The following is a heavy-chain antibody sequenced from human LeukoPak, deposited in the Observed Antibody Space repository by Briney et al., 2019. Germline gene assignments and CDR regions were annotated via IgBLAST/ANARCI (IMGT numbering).Heavy chain of an antibody. J-gene: IGHJ4*02. D-gene: IGHD3-9*01. CDR3: AKDQAQGGYFDWFPSPFDY. CDR2: IRYDGSNK. V-gene: IGHV3-30*02. Sequence: GGSLRLSCAASGFTFSSYGVHWVRQAPGKGLEWVAFIRYDGSNKYYADSVKGRFTISRDNSKNTLYLQMNSLRAEDTAVYYCAKDQAQGGYFDWFPSPFDYWGQGTLVTVSS. CDR1: GFTFSSYG.